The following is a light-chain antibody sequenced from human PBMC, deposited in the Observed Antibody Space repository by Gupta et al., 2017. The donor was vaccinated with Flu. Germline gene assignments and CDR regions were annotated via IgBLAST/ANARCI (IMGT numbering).Light chain of an antibody. CDR2: KAS. CDR3: QRYDSLWT. V-gene: IGKV1-5*03. Sequence: DIQMTQSPSTLSASVGDRVTITCRASQSINSWLAWYQQKPGKVPKLMIYKASRGERGGPSRFSGSGYGKEFTLTSSSRQTDDFANYYCQRYDSLWTFGQGTRVEMK. J-gene: IGKJ1*01. CDR1: QSINSW.